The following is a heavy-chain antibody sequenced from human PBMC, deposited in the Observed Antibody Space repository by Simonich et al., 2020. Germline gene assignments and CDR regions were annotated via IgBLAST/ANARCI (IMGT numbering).Heavy chain of an antibody. J-gene: IGHJ5*02. D-gene: IGHD6-13*01. CDR3: ARAYSSSWYNWFDP. CDR1: GFTFSSYG. Sequence: QVQLVESGGGVVQPGRSLRLSCAASGFTFSSYGMHWVRQAPGKGRGWGAVLWYDGSNKYYADSVKGRFTISRDNSKNTLYLQMNSLRAEDTAVYYCARAYSSSWYNWFDPWGQGTLVTVSS. V-gene: IGHV3-33*01. CDR2: LWYDGSNK.